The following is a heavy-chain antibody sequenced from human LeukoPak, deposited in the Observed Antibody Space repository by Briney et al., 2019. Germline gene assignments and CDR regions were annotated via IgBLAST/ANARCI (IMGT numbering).Heavy chain of an antibody. CDR2: ISGSGGST. Sequence: GGSLTLSCAASGFTFSSYDMTWVRQAPGKGLEWVSSISGSGGSTFYTDPVKGRFTISRDNSRNTLYLQMNSLRAEDTAVYYCAKDSLGTPYYWGQGTLVTVSA. V-gene: IGHV3-23*01. CDR1: GFTFSSYD. D-gene: IGHD3-16*01. J-gene: IGHJ4*02. CDR3: AKDSLGTPYY.